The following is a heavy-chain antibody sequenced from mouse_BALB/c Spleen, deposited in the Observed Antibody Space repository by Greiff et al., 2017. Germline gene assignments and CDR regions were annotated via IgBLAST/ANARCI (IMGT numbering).Heavy chain of an antibody. V-gene: IGHV2-9*02. CDR2: IWAGGST. CDR1: GFSLTSYG. D-gene: IGHD2-1*01. Sequence: VQLQQSGPGLVQPSQSLSITCTVSGFSLTSYGVHWVRQSPGKGLEWLGVIWAGGSTNYNSALMSRLSISKDNSKSQVFLKMNSLQTDDTAMYYCARESLYGNFAYWGQGTLVTVSA. J-gene: IGHJ3*01. CDR3: ARESLYGNFAY.